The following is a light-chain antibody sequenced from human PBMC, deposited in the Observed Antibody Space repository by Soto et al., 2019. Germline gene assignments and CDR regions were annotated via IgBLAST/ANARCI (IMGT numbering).Light chain of an antibody. Sequence: DIQMTQSPSTLSASVGDRVTITCRASQSISSWLAWYQQKPGKAPKLLIYDASSLESGVPSRFSGSGSGTEFTLTISSLQPDDFETYYCQQYNSYYWKFGKGTKVDIX. CDR2: DAS. V-gene: IGKV1-5*01. CDR3: QQYNSYYWK. CDR1: QSISSW. J-gene: IGKJ1*01.